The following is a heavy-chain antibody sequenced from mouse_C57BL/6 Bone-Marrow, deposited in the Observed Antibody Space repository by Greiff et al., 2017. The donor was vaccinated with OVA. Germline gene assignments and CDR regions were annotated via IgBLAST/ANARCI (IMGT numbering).Heavy chain of an antibody. Sequence: DVHLVESGGGLVQPGGSLKLSCAASGFTFSDFYMYWIRQTPEKRLEWVAYISNGGGSTYYPDTVKGRLTISRDNAKNTLYLQMSRLKSEDTAMYYCARLDAMDYWGQGTSVTVSS. V-gene: IGHV5-12*01. CDR1: GFTFSDFY. J-gene: IGHJ4*01. CDR2: ISNGGGST. CDR3: ARLDAMDY.